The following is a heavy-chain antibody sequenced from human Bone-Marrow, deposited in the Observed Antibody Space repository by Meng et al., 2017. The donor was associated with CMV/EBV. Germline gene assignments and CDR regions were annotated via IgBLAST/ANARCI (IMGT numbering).Heavy chain of an antibody. J-gene: IGHJ6*02. D-gene: IGHD2-2*01. CDR2: ISSSGSTI. Sequence: GESLKISCAASGFTFSDYYMSWIRQAPGKGLEWVSYISSSGSTIYYADSVKSGFTISRDNAKNSLYLQMNSLRAEDTAVYYCARDGGSQGYCSSTSCWTKYYYYGMDVWGQGTTVTV. V-gene: IGHV3-11*01. CDR1: GFTFSDYY. CDR3: ARDGGSQGYCSSTSCWTKYYYYGMDV.